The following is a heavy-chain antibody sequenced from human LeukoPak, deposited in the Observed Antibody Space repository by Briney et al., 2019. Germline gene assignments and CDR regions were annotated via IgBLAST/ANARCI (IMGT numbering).Heavy chain of an antibody. V-gene: IGHV1-8*01. CDR1: GYTFTSYD. Sequence: ASVKVSCKASGYTFTSYDINWVRQATGQGLEWMGWMNPNSGNTGYAQKFQGRVTMTRNTSISTAYMELSSLRTEDTAVYYCARVPNYYGSGSSAFDIWGQGTMVTVSS. CDR3: ARVPNYYGSGSSAFDI. CDR2: MNPNSGNT. D-gene: IGHD3-10*01. J-gene: IGHJ3*02.